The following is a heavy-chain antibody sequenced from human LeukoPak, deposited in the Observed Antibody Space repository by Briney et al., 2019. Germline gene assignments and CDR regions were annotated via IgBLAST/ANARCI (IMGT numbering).Heavy chain of an antibody. CDR2: ISAYNGNT. D-gene: IGHD1-26*01. CDR1: GYTFTSCA. J-gene: IGHJ4*02. V-gene: IGHV1-18*01. CDR3: ARLVGGTGSTRYYFDY. Sequence: ASVKVSCKASGYTFTSCAISWVRQAPGQGLEWMGWISAYNGNTNYAQKLQGRVTMTTDTSTSTAYMELRSLRSDDTAVYYCARLVGGTGSTRYYFDYWGQGTLVTVSS.